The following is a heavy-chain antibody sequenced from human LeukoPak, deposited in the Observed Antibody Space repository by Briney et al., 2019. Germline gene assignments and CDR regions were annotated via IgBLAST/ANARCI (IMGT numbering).Heavy chain of an antibody. Sequence: GGPLRLSCAASGFTVSSYGMHWVRQAPGKGLEWVAVISYDGSNKYYADSVKGRFTISRDNSKNTLYLQMNSLRAEDTAVYYCAKDVRAPHYDFWSGYYRDYYYYYGMDVWGQGTTVTVSS. V-gene: IGHV3-30*18. CDR2: ISYDGSNK. D-gene: IGHD3-3*01. CDR1: GFTVSSYG. CDR3: AKDVRAPHYDFWSGYYRDYYYYYGMDV. J-gene: IGHJ6*02.